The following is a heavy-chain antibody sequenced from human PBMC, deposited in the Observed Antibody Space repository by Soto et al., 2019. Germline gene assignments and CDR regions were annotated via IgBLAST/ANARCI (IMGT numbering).Heavy chain of an antibody. D-gene: IGHD3-9*01. CDR1: GYTFTSYG. Sequence: QVQLMQSGAEVKKPGASVKVSCKASGYTFTSYGISWVRQAPGQGLEWMGWISAYNGNTNYAQKLQGRVTMTTDTSTSTAYMELRSLRSDDTAVYYCARDFYDILTGYYFDYWGQGTLVTVSS. J-gene: IGHJ4*02. V-gene: IGHV1-18*01. CDR2: ISAYNGNT. CDR3: ARDFYDILTGYYFDY.